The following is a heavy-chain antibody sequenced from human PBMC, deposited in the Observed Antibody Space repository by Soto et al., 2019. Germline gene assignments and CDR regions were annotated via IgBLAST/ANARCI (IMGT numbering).Heavy chain of an antibody. V-gene: IGHV3-74*03. CDR1: GFTFTNYW. Sequence: EVQLVESGGGLVQTGGSLRLSCAASGFTFTNYWMHWVRQAPGKGLVWVSRINTDESSTEYADSVKGRFTISRDNAKNTLYLQMTSLGADDTAVYYCTRVGYGSGKDFDDWGQGTLVTVSS. J-gene: IGHJ4*02. D-gene: IGHD5-18*01. CDR2: INTDESST. CDR3: TRVGYGSGKDFDD.